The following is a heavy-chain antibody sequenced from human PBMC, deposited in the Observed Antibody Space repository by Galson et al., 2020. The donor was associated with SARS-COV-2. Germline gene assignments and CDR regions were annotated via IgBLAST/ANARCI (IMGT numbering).Heavy chain of an antibody. D-gene: IGHD6-19*01. CDR3: AKASLYSSGWDAFDI. CDR2: ISYDGSNK. Sequence: QAGGSLRLSCAASGFTFSSYGMHWVRQAPGKGLAWEAVISYDGSNKYHADSVKGRFTISRDNSKNTLYLQMNSLRAEDTAVYYCAKASLYSSGWDAFDIWGQGTIVTVSS. CDR1: GFTFSSYG. V-gene: IGHV3-30*18. J-gene: IGHJ3*02.